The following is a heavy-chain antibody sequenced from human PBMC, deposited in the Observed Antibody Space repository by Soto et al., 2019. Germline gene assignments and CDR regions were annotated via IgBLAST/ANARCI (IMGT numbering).Heavy chain of an antibody. CDR3: AHPQYKDYGVDV. D-gene: IGHD1-20*01. Sequence: QITLKESGPTLVKPTQTLTLTCTFSGISLSTSGAAVAWIRQPPGKALEWLPLIYWDDDKRYSPSLKSRLTITKDTSKIQVALTMTNMDRVDTATYYCAHPQYKDYGVDVWGQGTTVTVSS. CDR2: IYWDDDK. CDR1: GISLSTSGAA. J-gene: IGHJ6*02. V-gene: IGHV2-5*02.